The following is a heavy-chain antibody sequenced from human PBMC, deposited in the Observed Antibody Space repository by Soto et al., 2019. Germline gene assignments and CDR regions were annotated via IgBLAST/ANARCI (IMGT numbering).Heavy chain of an antibody. CDR1: GYTFTSSG. CDR2: ISAYNGNT. Sequence: ASVKVSCKSSGYTFTSSGISWVRQAPGQGLEWMGWISAYNGNTNYAQKLQGRVTMTTDTSTSTAYMELRSLRSDDTAVYYCARVNHHYYDSSGYRSWGQGTLVTVSS. CDR3: ARVNHHYYDSSGYRS. V-gene: IGHV1-18*01. J-gene: IGHJ4*02. D-gene: IGHD3-22*01.